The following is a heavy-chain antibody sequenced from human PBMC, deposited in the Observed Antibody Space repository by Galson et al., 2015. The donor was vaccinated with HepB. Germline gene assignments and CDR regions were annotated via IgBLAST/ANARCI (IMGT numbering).Heavy chain of an antibody. J-gene: IGHJ3*02. Sequence: SLRLSCAASGFTFSSYGMHWVRQAPGKGLEWVAVISYDGSNKYYADSVKGRFTISRDNSKNTLYLQMNSLRAEDTAVYYCAKDTRYRVLRFLEWLSNDAFDIWGQGTMVTVSS. D-gene: IGHD3-3*01. CDR1: GFTFSSYG. V-gene: IGHV3-30*18. CDR3: AKDTRYRVLRFLEWLSNDAFDI. CDR2: ISYDGSNK.